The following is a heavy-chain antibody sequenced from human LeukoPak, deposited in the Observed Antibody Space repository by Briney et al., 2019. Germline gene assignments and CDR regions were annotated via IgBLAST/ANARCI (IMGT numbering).Heavy chain of an antibody. CDR3: ARADYYDSSGYPRF. CDR1: GGTFSSYA. V-gene: IGHV1-69*13. J-gene: IGHJ4*02. D-gene: IGHD3-22*01. Sequence: SVKVSCKASGGTFSSYAISWVRQAPGQGLGWMGGIIPIFGTANYAQKFQGRVTITADESTSTAYMELSSLRSEDTAVYYCARADYYDSSGYPRFWGQGTLVTVSS. CDR2: IIPIFGTA.